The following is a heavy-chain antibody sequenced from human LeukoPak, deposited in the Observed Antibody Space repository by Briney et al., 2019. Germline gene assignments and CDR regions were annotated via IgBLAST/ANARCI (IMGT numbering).Heavy chain of an antibody. V-gene: IGHV4-59*11. J-gene: IGHJ4*02. Sequence: SETLSLTCTVSGGSISSHHWSWIRQPPGKGLEWIGNIYYSGTINYNPSLKSRVTMSIDTSKNQFSLKLSSVTAADTAVYYCARDTAISFWGQGILVTVSS. CDR1: GGSISSHH. CDR2: IYYSGTI. D-gene: IGHD5-18*01. CDR3: ARDTAISF.